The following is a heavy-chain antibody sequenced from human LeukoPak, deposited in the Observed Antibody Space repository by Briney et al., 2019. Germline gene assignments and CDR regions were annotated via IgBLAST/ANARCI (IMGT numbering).Heavy chain of an antibody. J-gene: IGHJ4*02. CDR1: GGSFSGYY. Sequence: PSETLSLTCAVYGGSFSGYYWSWIRQPPGKGLEWIGEINHSGSTNYNPSLKSRVTISVDTSKNQFSLKLSSVTAADTAVYYCASGPSKTYYYGSGRSLDYWGQGTLVTVSS. V-gene: IGHV4-34*01. D-gene: IGHD3-10*01. CDR2: INHSGST. CDR3: ASGPSKTYYYGSGRSLDY.